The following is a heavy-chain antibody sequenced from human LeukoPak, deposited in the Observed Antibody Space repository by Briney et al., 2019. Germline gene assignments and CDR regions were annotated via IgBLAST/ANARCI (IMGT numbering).Heavy chain of an antibody. CDR3: ARARGTIAAAATGH. V-gene: IGHV1-2*02. Sequence: GASVKVSCKASGYTFTGYYMHWVRQAPGQGLEWMGWINPNSGGTNYAQKFQGRVTMTRDTSISTAYMELSRLRSDDTAVYYCARARGTIAAAATGHWGQGTLVTVSS. CDR2: INPNSGGT. J-gene: IGHJ4*02. D-gene: IGHD6-13*01. CDR1: GYTFTGYY.